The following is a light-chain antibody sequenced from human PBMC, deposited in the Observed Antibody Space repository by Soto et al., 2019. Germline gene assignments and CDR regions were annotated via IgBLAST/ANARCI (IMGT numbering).Light chain of an antibody. CDR1: NSNIGKNY. V-gene: IGLV1-51*01. J-gene: IGLJ3*02. Sequence: QSVLTQPPSVSAAPGQKVTIYCSGSNSNIGKNYVSWYQQLPGTAPKLLIYDNNQRPSGIPDRFSGSKSDTSATLGITGLQTGDEADYYCETWDSSLTVVVFGGGTKLTVL. CDR3: ETWDSSLTVVV. CDR2: DNN.